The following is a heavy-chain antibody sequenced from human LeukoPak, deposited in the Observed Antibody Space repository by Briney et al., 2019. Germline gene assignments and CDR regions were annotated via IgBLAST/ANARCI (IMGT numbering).Heavy chain of an antibody. Sequence: ASVKVSCKASGYTFTSYYMHWVRQATGQGLEWMGWMNPNSGNTGYAQKFQGRVTITRNTSISTAYMELSSLRSEDTAVYYCARAQSYYDYVWGSYRYNHAFDIWGQGTMVTVSS. J-gene: IGHJ3*02. CDR3: ARAQSYYDYVWGSYRYNHAFDI. V-gene: IGHV1-8*03. CDR2: MNPNSGNT. CDR1: GYTFTSYY. D-gene: IGHD3-16*02.